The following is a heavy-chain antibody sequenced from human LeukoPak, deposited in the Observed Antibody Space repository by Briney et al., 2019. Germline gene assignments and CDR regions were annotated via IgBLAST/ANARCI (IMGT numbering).Heavy chain of an antibody. J-gene: IGHJ4*02. CDR1: GGSISSSSYY. V-gene: IGHV4-39*07. CDR3: ARMTCYYDSSGQPVETAGY. D-gene: IGHD3-22*01. CDR2: IYYSGST. Sequence: SETLSLTCTVSGGSISSSSYYWGWIRQPPGKGLEWIGSIYYSGSTYYNPSLKSRVTISVDTSKNQFSLKLSSVTAADTAVYYCARMTCYYDSSGQPVETAGYWGQGTLVTVSS.